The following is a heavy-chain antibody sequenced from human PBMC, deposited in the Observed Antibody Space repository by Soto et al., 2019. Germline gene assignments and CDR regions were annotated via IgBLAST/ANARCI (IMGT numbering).Heavy chain of an antibody. CDR2: ISYDGSNK. CDR1: GFTFSSYA. CDR3: ASQILGYCSSTSCPRGAFDI. V-gene: IGHV3-30-3*01. J-gene: IGHJ3*02. Sequence: VQLVESGGGVVQPGRSLRLSCAASGFTFSSYAMHWVRQAPGQGLEWVAVISYDGSNKYYADSVKGRFTISRDNSKNTLYLQMNSLRAEDTAVYYCASQILGYCSSTSCPRGAFDIWGQGTMVTVSS. D-gene: IGHD2-2*01.